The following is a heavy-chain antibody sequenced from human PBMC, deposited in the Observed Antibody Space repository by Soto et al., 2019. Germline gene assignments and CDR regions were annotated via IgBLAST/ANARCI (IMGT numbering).Heavy chain of an antibody. J-gene: IGHJ6*02. CDR1: GYTFSSYG. Sequence: ASVKVSCKASGYTFSSYGISWVRQAPGQGLEWMGWTSAYNGHTNYAQKFQGRVTMTTDTSASTARMELRSLSSDDTALYYCARDGAAHYDILTGYYSVGMDVWGQGTTVTVS. D-gene: IGHD3-9*01. CDR2: TSAYNGHT. CDR3: ARDGAAHYDILTGYYSVGMDV. V-gene: IGHV1-18*01.